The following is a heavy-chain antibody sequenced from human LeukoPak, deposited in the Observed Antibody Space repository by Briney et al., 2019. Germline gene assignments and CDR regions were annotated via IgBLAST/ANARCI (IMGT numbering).Heavy chain of an antibody. J-gene: IGHJ5*02. CDR1: GYTFTSYG. CDR3: ARVAAAAGITTTLVGFDP. V-gene: IGHV1-18*01. CDR2: ISSYNGNT. Sequence: PGASVQFSFQASGYTFTSYGISWVRPAPGQGRAWMGWISSYNGNTNYAQKLQGRVTMTTDTSTSTAYMELRSLRSDDTAVYYCARVAAAAGITTTLVGFDPWGEGDLVTVSS. D-gene: IGHD6-13*01.